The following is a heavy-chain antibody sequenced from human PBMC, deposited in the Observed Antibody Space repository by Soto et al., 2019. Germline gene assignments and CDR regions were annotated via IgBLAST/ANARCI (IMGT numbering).Heavy chain of an antibody. CDR2: IYHSGST. CDR3: ARQYSGSYRMYDY. J-gene: IGHJ4*02. Sequence: SETLSLTCAVSGGSISSSNWWSWVRQPPGKGLEWIGEIYHSGSTNYNPSLKSRVTIPVDKSKNQFSLKLSSVTAADTAVYYCARQYSGSYRMYDYWGQGTLVTVSS. CDR1: GGSISSSNW. D-gene: IGHD1-26*01. V-gene: IGHV4-4*02.